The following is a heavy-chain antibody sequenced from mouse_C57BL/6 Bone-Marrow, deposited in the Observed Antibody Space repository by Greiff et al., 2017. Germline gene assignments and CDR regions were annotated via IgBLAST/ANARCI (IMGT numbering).Heavy chain of an antibody. J-gene: IGHJ3*01. D-gene: IGHD3-2*02. Sequence: LQESGPELVKPGASVKISCKASGYAFSSSWMNWVKQRPGKGLEWIGRIYPGDGDTNYNGKFKGKATLTADKSSSTAYMQLSSLTSEDSAVYFCARGSSGYGWFAYWGQGTLVTVSA. CDR1: GYAFSSSW. CDR2: IYPGDGDT. V-gene: IGHV1-82*01. CDR3: ARGSSGYGWFAY.